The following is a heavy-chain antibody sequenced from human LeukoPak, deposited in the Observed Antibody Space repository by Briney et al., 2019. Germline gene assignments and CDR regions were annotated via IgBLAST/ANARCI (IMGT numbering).Heavy chain of an antibody. CDR1: GDSISSGDYY. Sequence: SETLSLTCTVSGDSISSGDYYWSWIRQPAGKGLEWIGRISSSGSTNYNPSLKSRVTISVDTSKNQFSLKLSSVTAADTAVYFCARWTTLVRGFDYWGQGTLVTVSS. V-gene: IGHV4-61*02. J-gene: IGHJ4*02. CDR2: ISSSGST. D-gene: IGHD3-10*01. CDR3: ARWTTLVRGFDY.